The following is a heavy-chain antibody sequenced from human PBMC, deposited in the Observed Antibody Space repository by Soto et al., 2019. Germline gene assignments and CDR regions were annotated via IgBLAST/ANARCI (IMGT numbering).Heavy chain of an antibody. V-gene: IGHV3-21*02. D-gene: IGHD5-12*01. CDR2: IITITGFI. CDR3: ARDSREYNAYDYN. J-gene: IGHJ4*02. CDR1: GFTFSSYS. Sequence: EVQLVESGGGLVKPGGSLRLSCAASGFTFSSYSMNWVRQAPGKGLEWVSIITITGFIEYADSVKDRFTISIDNAKSSLYLQMNSLRAEDTAGYYCARDSREYNAYDYNWGQVTLVTVSS.